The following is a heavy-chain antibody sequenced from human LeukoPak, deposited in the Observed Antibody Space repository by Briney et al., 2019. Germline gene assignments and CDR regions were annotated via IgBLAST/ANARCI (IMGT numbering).Heavy chain of an antibody. J-gene: IGHJ4*02. V-gene: IGHV3-23*01. CDR1: GFTFSSHA. CDR2: INGRGVST. CDR3: AKAGPDFWSGYCDY. D-gene: IGHD3-3*01. Sequence: GGSLRLSCAASGFTFSSHAMSWVRQAPGKGLEWVSGINGRGVSTYYADSVKGRFTISRDNSKNTLYLQMNSLRAEDTAVYYCAKAGPDFWSGYCDYWGQGTLVTVSS.